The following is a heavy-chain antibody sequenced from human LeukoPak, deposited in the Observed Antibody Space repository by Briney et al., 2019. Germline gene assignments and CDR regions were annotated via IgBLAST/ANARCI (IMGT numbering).Heavy chain of an antibody. CDR2: ISAYNGNT. V-gene: IGHV1-18*01. CDR3: ARVVVSGWSHYYYGMDV. Sequence: VASVKVSCKASGYTFTSYGISWVRQAPGQGLEWMGWISAYNGNTNYAQKLQGRVTVTTDTSTSTAYMELRSLRSDDTAVYYCARVVVSGWSHYYYGMDVWGQGTTVTVSS. CDR1: GYTFTSYG. D-gene: IGHD6-19*01. J-gene: IGHJ6*02.